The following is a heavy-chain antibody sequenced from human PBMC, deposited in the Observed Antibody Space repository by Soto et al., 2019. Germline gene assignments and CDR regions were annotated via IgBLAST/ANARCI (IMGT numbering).Heavy chain of an antibody. Sequence: QVQLQESGPGLVKPSQTLSLTCTVSGGSITSDYSCWSWIRQPPGEGLEWIGHIFDSGTTYTNPSLRSQVALSLDTSKTHFSLTLSSVPAADTAVYYCARGPSGDKVHYWGQGALVTVSS. CDR2: IFDSGTT. CDR3: ARGPSGDKVHY. CDR1: GGSITSDYSC. D-gene: IGHD7-27*01. J-gene: IGHJ4*02. V-gene: IGHV4-30-4*01.